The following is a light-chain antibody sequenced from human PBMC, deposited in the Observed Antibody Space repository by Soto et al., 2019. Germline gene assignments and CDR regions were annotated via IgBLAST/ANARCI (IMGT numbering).Light chain of an antibody. CDR2: DAS. CDR1: QSVRTY. V-gene: IGKV3-11*01. J-gene: IGKJ3*01. CDR3: QQRTSWPFT. Sequence: EIVLTQSPATLSLSPGERATLSCRASQSVRTYLAWFQQRPGQAPRLLIDDASSRATGIPARFSGSGSGTDFTLTISSLEPEDFAVYYCQQRTSWPFTFGPGTKVAIK.